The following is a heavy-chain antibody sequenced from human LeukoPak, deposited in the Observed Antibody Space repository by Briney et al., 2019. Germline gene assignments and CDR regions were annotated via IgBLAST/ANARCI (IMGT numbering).Heavy chain of an antibody. Sequence: ASVKVSCKASGYTFTGYYMHWVRQAPGQGLEWMGWINPNSGGTNYAQKFQGRVTMTRDTSISTAYMELSRLTSDDTAVYYCARVPVLAAAIPGGAEWFDPWGQGTLVTVSS. D-gene: IGHD6-13*01. CDR3: ARVPVLAAAIPGGAEWFDP. J-gene: IGHJ5*02. CDR1: GYTFTGYY. CDR2: INPNSGGT. V-gene: IGHV1-2*02.